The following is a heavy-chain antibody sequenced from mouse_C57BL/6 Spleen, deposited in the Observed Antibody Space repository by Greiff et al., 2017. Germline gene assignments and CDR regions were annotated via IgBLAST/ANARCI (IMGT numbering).Heavy chain of an antibody. D-gene: IGHD2-3*01. V-gene: IGHV5-17*01. J-gene: IGHJ2*01. CDR2: ISSGSSTI. Sequence: DVHLVESGGGLVKPGGSLKLSCAASGFTFSDYGMHWVRQAPEKGLEWVAYISSGSSTIYYADTVKGRFTISRDNAKNTLFLQMTSLRSEDTAMYYCARLDGYYGDFDYWGQGTTLTVSS. CDR1: GFTFSDYG. CDR3: ARLDGYYGDFDY.